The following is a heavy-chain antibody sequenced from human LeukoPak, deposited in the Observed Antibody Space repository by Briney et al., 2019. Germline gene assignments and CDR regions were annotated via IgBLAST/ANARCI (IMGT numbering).Heavy chain of an antibody. CDR3: AKEMVRGVSYYYYYGMDV. Sequence: GGSLRLSCAASGFTFSSYAMHWVRQAPGKGLEWVAVISYDGSNKYYADSVKGRFTISRDNSKNTLYLQMNSLRAEDTAVYYCAKEMVRGVSYYYYYGMDVWGQGTTVTVSS. V-gene: IGHV3-30-3*01. J-gene: IGHJ6*02. D-gene: IGHD3-10*01. CDR1: GFTFSSYA. CDR2: ISYDGSNK.